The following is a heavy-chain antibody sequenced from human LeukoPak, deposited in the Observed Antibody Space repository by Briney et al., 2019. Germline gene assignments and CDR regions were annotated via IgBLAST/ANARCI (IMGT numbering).Heavy chain of an antibody. CDR2: INWNGGST. Sequence: GGSLRLSCAASGFTFGDYGMSWVRQAPGKGLEWVSGINWNGGSTGYADSVKGRFTISRDNAKNSLYLQMNSLRAEDTALYYCAREASSSWYYWFDPWSQGTLVTVSS. CDR3: AREASSSWYYWFDP. D-gene: IGHD6-13*01. V-gene: IGHV3-20*04. J-gene: IGHJ5*02. CDR1: GFTFGDYG.